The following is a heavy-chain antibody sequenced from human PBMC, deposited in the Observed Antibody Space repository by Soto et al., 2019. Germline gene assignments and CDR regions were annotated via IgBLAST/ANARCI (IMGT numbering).Heavy chain of an antibody. V-gene: IGHV1-69*13. CDR2: IIPIFGTA. Sequence: SVKVSCKASGDTFSSYAISWVRQAPGQGLEWMGGIIPIFGTANYAQKFQGRVTITADESTSTAYMELSSLRSEDTAVYYCARVVRVVVSYYYYYGMDVWGQGTTVTVS. CDR3: ARVVRVVVSYYYYYGMDV. D-gene: IGHD3-22*01. CDR1: GDTFSSYA. J-gene: IGHJ6*02.